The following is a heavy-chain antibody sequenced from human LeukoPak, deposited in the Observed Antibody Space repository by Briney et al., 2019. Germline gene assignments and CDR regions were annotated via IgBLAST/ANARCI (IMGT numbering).Heavy chain of an antibody. J-gene: IGHJ4*02. Sequence: GGSLRLSCAASGFTFSDYYMSWIRQAPGKGLEWVSYISSSGSTIYYADSVKGRFTISRDNAKNSLYLQMNSLRAEDTAVYYCARSPASALGEYYFDYWGQGTLVTVSS. CDR1: GFTFSDYY. D-gene: IGHD3-10*01. V-gene: IGHV3-11*01. CDR2: ISSSGSTI. CDR3: ARSPASALGEYYFDY.